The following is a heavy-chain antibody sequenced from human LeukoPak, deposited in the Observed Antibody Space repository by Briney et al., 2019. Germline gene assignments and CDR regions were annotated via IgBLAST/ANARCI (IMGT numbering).Heavy chain of an antibody. Sequence: PSETLSLTCAVSGGSFTGSFSTYYWSWIRQPPGKGLEWNGEINHSGSTTYNPSLKSRVTISIDTSKNHFSLKLSSVTAADTAMYYCARNGWYSVDYWGQGTQVIVSS. CDR1: GGSFTGSFSTYY. D-gene: IGHD6-19*01. J-gene: IGHJ4*02. CDR3: ARNGWYSVDY. CDR2: INHSGST. V-gene: IGHV4-34*01.